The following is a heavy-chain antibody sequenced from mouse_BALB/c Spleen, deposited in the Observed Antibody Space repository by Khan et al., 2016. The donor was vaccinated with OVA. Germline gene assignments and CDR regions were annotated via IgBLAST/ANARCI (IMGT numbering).Heavy chain of an antibody. CDR2: IYPYNDGT. V-gene: IGHV1S136*01. CDR1: GYTFTAYV. D-gene: IGHD2-3*01. Sequence: VQLQQSGPELVKPGASVKMSCKASGYTFTAYVMQWVKQKPGQGLEWIGYIYPYNDGTKYNEKFKGKATLTSDKSSSTAYLEPSSLTSDDYAVYYCARSEGYDVWFAYWCQGTLVTVSA. CDR3: ARSEGYDVWFAY. J-gene: IGHJ3*01.